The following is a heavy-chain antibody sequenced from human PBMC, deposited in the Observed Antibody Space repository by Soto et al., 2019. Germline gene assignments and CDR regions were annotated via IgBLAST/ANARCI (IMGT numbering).Heavy chain of an antibody. D-gene: IGHD6-13*01. J-gene: IGHJ6*03. CDR2: INHSGST. V-gene: IGHV4-34*01. CDR1: GGSFSGYY. Sequence: SETLSLTCAVYGGSFSGYYWSWIRQPPGKGLEWIGEINHSGSTNYDPSLKSRVTISVDTSKNQFSLKLSSVTAADTAVYYCARGWSLAAAGTSYMDVWGKGTTVTVFS. CDR3: ARGWSLAAAGTSYMDV.